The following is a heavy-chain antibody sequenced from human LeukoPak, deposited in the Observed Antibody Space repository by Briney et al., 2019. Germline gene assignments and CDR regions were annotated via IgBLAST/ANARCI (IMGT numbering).Heavy chain of an antibody. D-gene: IGHD6-6*01. Sequence: GESLKISCKGSGYSFTSYWIGWVRQMPGKGLGWVGIIYPGDSDTRYSPSFQGQVTISADKSISTAYLQWSSLKASDTAMYYCARRRLSRSSSSSDAFDIWGQGTMVTVSS. CDR1: GYSFTSYW. CDR3: ARRRLSRSSSSSDAFDI. J-gene: IGHJ3*02. V-gene: IGHV5-51*01. CDR2: IYPGDSDT.